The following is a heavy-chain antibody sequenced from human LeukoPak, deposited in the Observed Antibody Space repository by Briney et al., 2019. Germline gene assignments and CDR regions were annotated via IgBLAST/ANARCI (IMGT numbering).Heavy chain of an antibody. CDR1: GGSISSGGYS. Sequence: SQTLSLTCAVSGGSISSGGYSWSWIRQPPGKGLEWIGYIYHSGSTYYNPSLKSRVTISVDRSKNQFSLKLSSVTAADTAVYYCARDRVTGGSSWYDAWGQGTLVTVSS. D-gene: IGHD6-13*01. V-gene: IGHV4-30-2*01. J-gene: IGHJ5*02. CDR3: ARDRVTGGSSWYDA. CDR2: IYHSGST.